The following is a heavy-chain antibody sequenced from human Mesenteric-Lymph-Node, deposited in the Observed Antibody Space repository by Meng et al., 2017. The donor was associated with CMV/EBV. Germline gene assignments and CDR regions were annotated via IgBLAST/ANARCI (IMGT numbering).Heavy chain of an antibody. D-gene: IGHD2-2*01. CDR3: ARGLDIVVVPATNNWFDP. CDR1: SFSGYY. CDR2: INHSGST. J-gene: IGHJ5*02. Sequence: SFSGYYGSWIRQPPGKGLEWIGEINHSGSTNYNPSLKSRVIISADTSKIQFYLKLTSVTAADTAVYYCARGLDIVVVPATNNWFDPWGQGILVTVSS. V-gene: IGHV4-34*01.